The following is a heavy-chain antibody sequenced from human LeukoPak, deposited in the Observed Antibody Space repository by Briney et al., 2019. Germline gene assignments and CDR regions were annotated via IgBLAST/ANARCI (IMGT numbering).Heavy chain of an antibody. CDR1: GGSFSGYY. CDR2: INHSGST. D-gene: IGHD5-18*01. V-gene: IGHV4-34*01. CDR3: ARGEYSYGSFDY. Sequence: SETLSLTCAVYGGSFSGYYWSWIRQPPGKGLEWIGEINHSGSTNYNPSLKSRVNISVDTSKNQFSLKLSSVTAADTAVYYCARGEYSYGSFDYWGQGTLVTVSS. J-gene: IGHJ4*02.